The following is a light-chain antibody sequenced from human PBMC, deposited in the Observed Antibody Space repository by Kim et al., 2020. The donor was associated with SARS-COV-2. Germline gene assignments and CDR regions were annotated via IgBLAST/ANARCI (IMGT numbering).Light chain of an antibody. Sequence: LSPGERATLSCRASQSVSSSYVAWYQQKPGQAPRLLIYGASSRATGIPDRFSGSGSGTDFTLTISRLEPEDFAVYYCQQYGSSPWSFGQGTKLEI. J-gene: IGKJ2*04. CDR3: QQYGSSPWS. V-gene: IGKV3-20*01. CDR2: GAS. CDR1: QSVSSSY.